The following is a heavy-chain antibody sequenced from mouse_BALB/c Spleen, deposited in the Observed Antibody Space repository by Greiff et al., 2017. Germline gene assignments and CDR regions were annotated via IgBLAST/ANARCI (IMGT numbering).Heavy chain of an antibody. V-gene: IGHV5-17*02. CDR2: ISSGSSTI. J-gene: IGHJ4*01. CDR3: ARRKDYDYAIDY. CDR1: GFTFSSFG. D-gene: IGHD2-4*01. Sequence: EVKLVESGGGLVQPGGSRKLSCAASGFTFSSFGMHWVRQAPEKGLEWVAYISSGSSTIYYADTVKGRFTISRDNPKNTLFLQMTSLRSEATAMYYCARRKDYDYAIDYWGQGTSVTVSA.